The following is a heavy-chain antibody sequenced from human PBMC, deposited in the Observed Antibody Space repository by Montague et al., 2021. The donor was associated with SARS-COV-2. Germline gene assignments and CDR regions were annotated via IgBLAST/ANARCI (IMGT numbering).Heavy chain of an antibody. CDR3: ARTGAYDHFDY. D-gene: IGHD5-12*01. J-gene: IGHJ4*02. CDR2: VYRTGGT. CDR1: GGSVNSTNW. V-gene: IGHV4-4*02. Sequence: SETLSLTCTVPGGSVNSTNWWSWVRQPPGKGLEWIAEVYRTGGTMFNQSFRSRVTLSMDRSKNLFSLNLNSVTVADTAVYYCARTGAYDHFDYWGPGTLVIVSS.